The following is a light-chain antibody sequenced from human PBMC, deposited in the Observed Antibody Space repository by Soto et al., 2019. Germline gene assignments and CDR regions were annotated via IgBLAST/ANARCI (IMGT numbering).Light chain of an antibody. V-gene: IGKV1-39*01. CDR2: VAS. Sequence: DIQVTHSPSSLSASLGDRVTVTCRASQSIGRFLNWHQQKPGKAPNVLINVASTLRSGVPSRFSGSGSGTDFNLTINSLQPEDFATYFCQQNFTTPLTFGGGTKVDI. CDR3: QQNFTTPLT. CDR1: QSIGRF. J-gene: IGKJ4*01.